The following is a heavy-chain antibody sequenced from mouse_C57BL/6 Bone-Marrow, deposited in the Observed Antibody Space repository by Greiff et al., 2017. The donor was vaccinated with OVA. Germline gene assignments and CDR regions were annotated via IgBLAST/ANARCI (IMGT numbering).Heavy chain of an antibody. J-gene: IGHJ1*03. CDR2: IYPGGGYT. CDR1: GYTFTNYW. V-gene: IGHV1-63*01. Sequence: VKLMESGAELVRPGTSVKMSCKASGYTFTNYWIGWAKQRPGHGLEWIGDIYPGGGYTNYNEKFKGKATLTADKSSSTAYMQFSSLTAEDSAIYYCAGYISSYRNWYFDVWGTGTAVTVSS. CDR3: AGYISSYRNWYFDV. D-gene: IGHD1-1*01.